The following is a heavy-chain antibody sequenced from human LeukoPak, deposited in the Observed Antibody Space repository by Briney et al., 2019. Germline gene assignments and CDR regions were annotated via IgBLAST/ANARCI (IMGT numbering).Heavy chain of an antibody. CDR3: AKAMGSQTEFAYYFDY. CDR2: ISGSGGST. D-gene: IGHD2-21*01. Sequence: GGSLRLSCAASGFTFSSYAMSWVRQAPGKGLEWVSAISGSGGSTYYADSVKGRFIISRDNSKNTLSLQMNSLRAEDTAVYYCAKAMGSQTEFAYYFDYWGQGTLVTVSS. CDR1: GFTFSSYA. V-gene: IGHV3-23*01. J-gene: IGHJ4*02.